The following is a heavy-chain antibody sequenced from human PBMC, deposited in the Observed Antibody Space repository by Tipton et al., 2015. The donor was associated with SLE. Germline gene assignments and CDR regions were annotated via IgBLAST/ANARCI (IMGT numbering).Heavy chain of an antibody. Sequence: TLSLTCTVSGGSISSSSYYWGWIRQPPGKGLEWIGSIYYSGSTYYNPSLKSRVTISVDTSKNQFSLKLSSVTAADTAVYYCARLADGNRNWFDPWGQGTLVTVSS. CDR2: IYYSGST. D-gene: IGHD6-13*01. CDR1: GGSISSSSYY. CDR3: ARLADGNRNWFDP. V-gene: IGHV4-39*07. J-gene: IGHJ5*02.